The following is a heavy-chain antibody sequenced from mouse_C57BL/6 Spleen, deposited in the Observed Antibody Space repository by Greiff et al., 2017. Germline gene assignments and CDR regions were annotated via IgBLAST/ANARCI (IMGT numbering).Heavy chain of an antibody. Sequence: QVQLQQSGAELVRPGTSVKVSCKASGYAFTNYLIEWVKQRPGQGLEWIGVINPGSGGTNYNEKFKGKATLTADKSSSTAYMQLSSLTSEDSAVYFCARFDGYWYFDVWGTGTTVTVSS. CDR1: GYAFTNYL. V-gene: IGHV1-54*01. CDR3: ARFDGYWYFDV. D-gene: IGHD2-3*01. J-gene: IGHJ1*03. CDR2: INPGSGGT.